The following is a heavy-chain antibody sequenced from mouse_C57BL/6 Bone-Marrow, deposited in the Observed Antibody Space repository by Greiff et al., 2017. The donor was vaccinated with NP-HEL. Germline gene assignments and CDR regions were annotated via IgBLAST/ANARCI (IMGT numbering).Heavy chain of an antibody. V-gene: IGHV5-16*01. CDR3: ARAHYGSSLMDY. CDR1: GFTFSDYY. Sequence: EVHLVESEGGLVQPGSSMKLSCTASGFTFSDYYMAWVRQVPEKGLEWVANINYDGSSTYYLDSLKSRFIISRDNAKNILYLQMSSLKSEDTATYYCARAHYGSSLMDYWGQGTSVTVSS. J-gene: IGHJ4*01. D-gene: IGHD1-1*01. CDR2: INYDGSST.